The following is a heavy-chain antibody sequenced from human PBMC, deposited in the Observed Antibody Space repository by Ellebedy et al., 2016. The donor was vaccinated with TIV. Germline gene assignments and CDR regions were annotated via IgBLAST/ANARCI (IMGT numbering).Heavy chain of an antibody. V-gene: IGHV1-18*01. D-gene: IGHD2-2*01. CDR1: GYTFTSYG. CDR2: ISAYNGNT. J-gene: IGHJ4*02. Sequence: ASVKVSXKASGYTFTSYGISWVRQAPGQGLEWMGWISAYNGNTNYAQKLQGGVTMTTDTSTSTAYMELRSLRSEDTAVYYCARQSRYCSSTSCYADYDYWGQGTLVTVSS. CDR3: ARQSRYCSSTSCYADYDY.